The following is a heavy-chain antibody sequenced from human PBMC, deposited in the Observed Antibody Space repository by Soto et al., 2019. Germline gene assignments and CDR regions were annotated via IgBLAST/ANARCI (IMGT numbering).Heavy chain of an antibody. V-gene: IGHV3-9*01. CDR1: GFTFDDYA. Sequence: EVQLVESGGGLVQPGRSLRLSCAASGFTFDDYAMHWVRQAPGKGLEWVSGISWNSGSIGYADSVKGRFTISRDNAKNSLYLQMNSLRAEDTALYYCAKVYYSNLKLHQSTNYFDYWGQGTLVTVSS. D-gene: IGHD4-4*01. CDR2: ISWNSGSI. J-gene: IGHJ4*02. CDR3: AKVYYSNLKLHQSTNYFDY.